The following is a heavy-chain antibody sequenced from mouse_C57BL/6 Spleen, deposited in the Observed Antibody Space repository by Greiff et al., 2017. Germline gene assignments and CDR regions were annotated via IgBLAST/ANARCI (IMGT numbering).Heavy chain of an antibody. CDR1: GYSFTGYY. J-gene: IGHJ3*01. Sequence: EVQLQQSGPELVKPGASVKISCKASGYSFTGYYMNWVKQSPEKSLEWIGEINPSTGGTTYNQKFKAKATLTVDKSSSTAYMQLKSLTSEDSAVYYCANYGSSYELAYWGQGTLVTVSA. V-gene: IGHV1-42*01. D-gene: IGHD1-1*01. CDR2: INPSTGGT. CDR3: ANYGSSYELAY.